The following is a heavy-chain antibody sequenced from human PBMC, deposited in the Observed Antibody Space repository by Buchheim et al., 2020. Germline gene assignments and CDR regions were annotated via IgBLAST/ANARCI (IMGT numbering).Heavy chain of an antibody. V-gene: IGHV3-7*03. Sequence: EVQLVESGGGLVQPGGSLRLSCAASGFTFSSYWMSWVRQAPGQGLEWVANIKQDGSEKYYVESVKGRFTISRDNAKNSLYLQMNSLRAEDTAVYYCARDLYCSGGSCYIHYGMDVWGQGTT. D-gene: IGHD2-15*01. CDR1: GFTFSSYW. CDR2: IKQDGSEK. CDR3: ARDLYCSGGSCYIHYGMDV. J-gene: IGHJ6*02.